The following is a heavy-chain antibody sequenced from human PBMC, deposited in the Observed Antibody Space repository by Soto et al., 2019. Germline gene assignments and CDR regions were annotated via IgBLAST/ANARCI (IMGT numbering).Heavy chain of an antibody. CDR2: IYWDDDK. Sequence: QITLKESGPPLVKPTQTLTLTCTFSGFSLSTSGVGVGWIRQPPGKALEWLALIYWDDDKRYSPSLKSRLTITTDTSKNQVVLTMTNMDPVDTATYYCAHRRGYYDSSGYLGYWGQGTLVTVSS. CDR3: AHRRGYYDSSGYLGY. J-gene: IGHJ4*02. V-gene: IGHV2-5*02. D-gene: IGHD3-22*01. CDR1: GFSLSTSGVG.